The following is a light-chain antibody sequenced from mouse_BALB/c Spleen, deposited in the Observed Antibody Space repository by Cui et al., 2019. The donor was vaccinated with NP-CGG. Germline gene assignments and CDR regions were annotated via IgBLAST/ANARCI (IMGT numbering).Light chain of an antibody. J-gene: IGLJ1*01. V-gene: IGLV1*01. Sequence: QAVVTQDSALTTSPGETVTLTCRSSTGAVTTSNYANWVQEKPDHLFTGLIGGTNNRTPGVPARFSGSLIGDNAALTITGAQTEDEAIYFCALWYSNHWVFGGGTKLTVL. CDR2: GTN. CDR1: TGAVTTSNY. CDR3: ALWYSNHWV.